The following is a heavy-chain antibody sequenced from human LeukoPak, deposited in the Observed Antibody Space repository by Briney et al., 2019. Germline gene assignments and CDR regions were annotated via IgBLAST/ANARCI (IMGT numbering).Heavy chain of an antibody. J-gene: IGHJ6*03. CDR2: IIPIFGTA. Sequence: GASVKVSCKASGGTFSSYAISWVRQAPGQGLEWMGGIIPIFGTANYAQKFQGRVTITADESTSTAYMELSSLRSEDTAVYYCAIRYYYYYYMDVWGKGTTVIISS. CDR3: AIRYYYYYYMDV. V-gene: IGHV1-69*13. CDR1: GGTFSSYA.